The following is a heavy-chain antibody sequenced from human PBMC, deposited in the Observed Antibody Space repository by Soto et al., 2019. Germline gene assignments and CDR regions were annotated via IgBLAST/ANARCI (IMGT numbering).Heavy chain of an antibody. CDR3: AVHYGSGSYYYYGMDV. CDR1: GFTFTSSA. D-gene: IGHD3-10*01. V-gene: IGHV1-58*01. J-gene: IGHJ6*02. CDR2: IVVGSGNT. Sequence: GASVKVSCKASGFTFTSSAVQWVRQARGQRPEWIGWIVVGSGNTNYAQKFQERVTITRDMSTSTAYMELSSLRSEDTAVYYCAVHYGSGSYYYYGMDVWGQGTTVTVSS.